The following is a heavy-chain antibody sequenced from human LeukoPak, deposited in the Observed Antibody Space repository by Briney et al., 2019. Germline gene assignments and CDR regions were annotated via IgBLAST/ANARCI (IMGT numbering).Heavy chain of an antibody. D-gene: IGHD4-17*01. V-gene: IGHV1-18*01. CDR2: ISAYNKR. CDR3: ARVSAPPDYGDYVSENWFDP. J-gene: IGHJ5*02. Sequence: ASVKVSCKASGYTFTSYGINWVRQAPGQGLEWLGWISAYNKRNYAQKFQGRVTMNTDTSTSTAYMELRNLRSDDTAVYYCARVSAPPDYGDYVSENWFDPWGQGTLVTVSS. CDR1: GYTFTSYG.